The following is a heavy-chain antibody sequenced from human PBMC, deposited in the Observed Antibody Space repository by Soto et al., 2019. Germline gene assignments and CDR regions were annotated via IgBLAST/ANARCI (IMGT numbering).Heavy chain of an antibody. CDR1: GFTFSDYY. CDR3: AREASPYDSSGYYKVSEDFDI. CDR2: ISSSGSTI. V-gene: IGHV3-11*01. D-gene: IGHD3-22*01. J-gene: IGHJ3*02. Sequence: GGSLRLSCAASGFTFSDYYMSWIRQAPGKGLEWVSYISSSGSTIYYADSVKGRFTISRDNAKNSLYLQMNSLRAEDTAVYYCAREASPYDSSGYYKVSEDFDIWGQGTMVTVSS.